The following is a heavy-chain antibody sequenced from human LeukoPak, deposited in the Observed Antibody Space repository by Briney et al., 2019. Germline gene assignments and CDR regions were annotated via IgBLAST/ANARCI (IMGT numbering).Heavy chain of an antibody. CDR2: ISASGTTI. D-gene: IGHD1-14*01. CDR3: ARGVYTHGY. V-gene: IGHV3-48*03. Sequence: PGGSLRLSCAASGFSFSSYEMNWVRQAPGKGLEWVSYISASGTTIYYADSVKGRFTISRDNAKNSLYLQMNSLRAEDTAIYYCARGVYTHGYWGQGTLVIVSS. J-gene: IGHJ4*02. CDR1: GFSFSSYE.